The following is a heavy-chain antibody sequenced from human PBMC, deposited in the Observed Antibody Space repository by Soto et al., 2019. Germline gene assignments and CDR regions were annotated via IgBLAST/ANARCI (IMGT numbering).Heavy chain of an antibody. CDR3: ARRGSGSYYDY. D-gene: IGHD1-26*01. J-gene: IGHJ4*02. Sequence: GGSLRVSCAASGFTFSSYAMRRVRQAPVKGLEWVSAISGSGDSTYYADSVKGRFTISRDNSKNTLYLQMNSLKAEDTAVYYCARRGSGSYYDYWGQGTLVTVSS. V-gene: IGHV3-23*01. CDR2: ISGSGDST. CDR1: GFTFSSYA.